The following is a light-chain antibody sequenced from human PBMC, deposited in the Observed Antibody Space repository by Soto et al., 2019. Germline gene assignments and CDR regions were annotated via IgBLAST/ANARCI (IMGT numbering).Light chain of an antibody. CDR2: GDT. CDR1: SSNSGAGYD. V-gene: IGLV1-40*01. J-gene: IGLJ1*01. Sequence: QSVLTQPPSVSGAPGQRVTISCTGSSSNSGAGYDVHWYRQLPGSAPKLLIYGDTNRPSGVPDRFSGSKSSNTASLTVSGLQVEDEAEYFCFSFTTTSTYVFGTGTKVTVL. CDR3: FSFTTTSTYV.